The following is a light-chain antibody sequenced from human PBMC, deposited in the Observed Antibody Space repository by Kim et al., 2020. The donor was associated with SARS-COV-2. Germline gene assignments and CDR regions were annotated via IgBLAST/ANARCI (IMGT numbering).Light chain of an antibody. CDR1: QSFGTN. CDR3: QQYNNWPPWT. Sequence: VMTQSPATLSVSPGERATLSCRGSQSFGTNFAWYRQKPGQAPRLLIYGASTRATGSPARFSGSGSGKELTRTISSLQSEDGEVYYCQQYNNWPPWTFGQGTKVDIK. CDR2: GAS. J-gene: IGKJ1*01. V-gene: IGKV3-15*01.